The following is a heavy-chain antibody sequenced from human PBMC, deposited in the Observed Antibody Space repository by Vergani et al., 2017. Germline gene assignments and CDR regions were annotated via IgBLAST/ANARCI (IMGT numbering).Heavy chain of an antibody. J-gene: IGHJ5*02. V-gene: IGHV1-69*08. CDR2: IIPILGIA. CDR3: ARDRGIYYGSGKVGWFDP. CDR1: GGTFSSYT. D-gene: IGHD3-10*01. Sequence: QVQLVQSGAEVKKPGSSVKVSCKASGGTFSSYTISWVRQAPGQGLEWMGRIIPILGIANCAQKFQGRVTITADKSTSTAYMELSSLRSEDTAVYYCARDRGIYYGSGKVGWFDPWGQGTLVTVSS.